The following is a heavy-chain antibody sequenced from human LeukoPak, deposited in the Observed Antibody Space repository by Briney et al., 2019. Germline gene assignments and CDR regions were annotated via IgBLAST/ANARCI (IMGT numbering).Heavy chain of an antibody. CDR2: IYRDGTT. J-gene: IGHJ4*02. CDR1: GVSVISNY. D-gene: IGHD2-2*01. V-gene: IGHV3-53*01. CDR3: AKGTLDIVVVPAAPKVYYFDY. Sequence: GGTLRLSCAASGVSVISNYMSWVRQAPGKGLEWVSIIYRDGTTYYADFVQGRFTISRDNSKNTLYLQMNSLRAEDTAVYYCAKGTLDIVVVPAAPKVYYFDYWGQGTLVTVSS.